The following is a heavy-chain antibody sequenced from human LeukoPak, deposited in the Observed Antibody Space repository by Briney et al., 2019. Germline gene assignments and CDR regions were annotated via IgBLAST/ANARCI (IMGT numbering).Heavy chain of an antibody. V-gene: IGHV4-59*01. Sequence: PSETLSFTCTVSGGSISSYYWSWIRQPPGKGLEWIGYIYYSGGTNYNPSLKSRVTISVDTSKNQFSLKLNSVTAADTAVYYCASRYYDYVWGSYRSPFDYWGQGTLVTVSS. D-gene: IGHD3-16*02. CDR1: GGSISSYY. CDR2: IYYSGGT. J-gene: IGHJ4*02. CDR3: ASRYYDYVWGSYRSPFDY.